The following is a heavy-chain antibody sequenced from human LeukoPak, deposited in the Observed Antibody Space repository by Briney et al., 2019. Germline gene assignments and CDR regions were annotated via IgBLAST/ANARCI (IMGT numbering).Heavy chain of an antibody. V-gene: IGHV3-23*01. J-gene: IGHJ5*02. CDR3: AKDGSSLRYFDWLFQENWFDP. CDR2: ISGSGGST. CDR1: GFTFSSYA. D-gene: IGHD3-9*01. Sequence: GGSLRLSCAASGFTFSSYAMSWVRQAPGKGLEWVSAISGSGGSTYYADSVKGRFTISRDNSKNTLYLQMNSLRAEDTAVYYCAKDGSSLRYFDWLFQENWFDPWGQGTLVTVSS.